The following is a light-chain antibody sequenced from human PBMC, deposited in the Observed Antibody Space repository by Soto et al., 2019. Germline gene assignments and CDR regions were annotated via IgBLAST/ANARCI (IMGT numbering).Light chain of an antibody. J-gene: IGKJ4*01. CDR3: QQYYTYPLT. CDR1: QGMSSY. CDR2: AAS. Sequence: AIRMTQSPSSLSASTGDKVTITCRASQGMSSYLAWYQQKPGKAPKLLIYAASTLQSGVPSRFSGSGSGTDFTLTISCLQSEDFATYYCQQYYTYPLTFGGGTKLEIK. V-gene: IGKV1-8*01.